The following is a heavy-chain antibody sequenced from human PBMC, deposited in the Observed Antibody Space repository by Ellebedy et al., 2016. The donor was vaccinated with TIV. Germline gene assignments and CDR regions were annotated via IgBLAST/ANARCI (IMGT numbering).Heavy chain of an antibody. CDR2: MNGNSGDT. Sequence: AASVKVSCKASGYTFTSYDINWVRQAPGQGLEWMGWMNGNSGDTGYAQKFQGRVTMTRNTSISTAYMELSSLRSEDTAVYYCARGLLSWFGELSAYWGQGTLVTVSS. V-gene: IGHV1-8*01. J-gene: IGHJ4*02. D-gene: IGHD3-10*01. CDR3: ARGLLSWFGELSAY. CDR1: GYTFTSYD.